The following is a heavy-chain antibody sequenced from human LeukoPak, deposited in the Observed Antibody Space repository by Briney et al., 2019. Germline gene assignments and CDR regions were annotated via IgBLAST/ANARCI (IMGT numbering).Heavy chain of an antibody. CDR2: ISYDGSNK. V-gene: IGHV3-30*04. Sequence: GGSLRLSCAASGFTFSSYAMHWVRQAPGKGLEWVAVISYDGSNKYYADSVKGRFTISRDNSKNTLYLQMNSLRAEDTVVYYCARDHCSSTSCYGMDVWGQGTTVTVSS. J-gene: IGHJ6*02. CDR1: GFTFSSYA. CDR3: ARDHCSSTSCYGMDV. D-gene: IGHD2-2*01.